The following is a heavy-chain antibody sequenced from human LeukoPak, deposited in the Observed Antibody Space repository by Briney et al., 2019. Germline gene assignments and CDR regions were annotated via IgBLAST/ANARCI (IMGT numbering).Heavy chain of an antibody. CDR1: GGTFSSYA. D-gene: IGHD6-19*01. J-gene: IGHJ4*02. CDR2: IIPIFGTA. V-gene: IGHV1-69*13. Sequence: SVKVSCKASGGTFSSYAISWVRQAPGQGLEWRGGIIPIFGTANYAQEFQGRVTITADESTSTAYMELSSLRSEDTAVYYCARGKYSSGWYYFDYWGQGTLVTVSS. CDR3: ARGKYSSGWYYFDY.